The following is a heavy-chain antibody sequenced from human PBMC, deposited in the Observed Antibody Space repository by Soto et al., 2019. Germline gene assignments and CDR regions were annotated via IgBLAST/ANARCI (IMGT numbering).Heavy chain of an antibody. D-gene: IGHD1-1*01. J-gene: IGHJ4*02. V-gene: IGHV1-18*01. CDR2: ISAHNGNT. CDR1: GYAFTTYG. CDR3: ARGRYGDY. Sequence: QVHLVQSGAEVKKPGASVKVSCQGSGYAFTTYGITWVRQAPGQGLEWMGWISAHNGNTNYAQKLQGRVTVTRDTSTSTAWMELRSLRYDDTTVYYCARGRYGDYWGQGALVTVSS.